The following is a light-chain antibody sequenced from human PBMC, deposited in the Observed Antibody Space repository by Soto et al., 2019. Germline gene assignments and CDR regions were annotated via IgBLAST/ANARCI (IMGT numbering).Light chain of an antibody. CDR2: GAS. Sequence: IVFTQSPGTLSLSPGERATLSCRASQSVSNNYLAWYQQKPGQAPRLLIYGASNRATGIPDRFSGSGSGTEFTLTISRMEPEDFAMDYCQQYSSSRTFGQGTKVDIK. J-gene: IGKJ1*01. CDR1: QSVSNNY. CDR3: QQYSSSRT. V-gene: IGKV3-20*01.